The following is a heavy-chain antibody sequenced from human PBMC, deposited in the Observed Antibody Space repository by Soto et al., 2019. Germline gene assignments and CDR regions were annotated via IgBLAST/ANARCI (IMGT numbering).Heavy chain of an antibody. CDR1: GFTFSSYG. D-gene: IGHD6-19*01. J-gene: IGHJ6*02. CDR2: ISCDGGNK. CDR3: AKGVRSGWSVYYYYGMHV. Sequence: GGSLRLSCAASGFTFSSYGMPWVRQAPGKGLEWVAVISCDGGNKYYADSVKGRFTISRDNSKNTLYLQMNSLRVEDTAVYYFAKGVRSGWSVYYYYGMHVWGQGATATVSS. V-gene: IGHV3-30*18.